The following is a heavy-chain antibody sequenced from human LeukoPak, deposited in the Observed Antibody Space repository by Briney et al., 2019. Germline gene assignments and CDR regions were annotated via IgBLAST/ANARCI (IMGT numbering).Heavy chain of an antibody. Sequence: GGSLRLSCAASRFTFSNAWLSWVRQAPGKGLEWVGRIKSKTDGGTTDYAAPVKGRFTISRDDSKNALYLQMNSLKTEDTAVYYCTTHCSSTSCYFCWGQGTLVTVSS. J-gene: IGHJ4*02. CDR3: TTHCSSTSCYFC. CDR2: IKSKTDGGTT. D-gene: IGHD2-2*01. CDR1: RFTFSNAW. V-gene: IGHV3-15*01.